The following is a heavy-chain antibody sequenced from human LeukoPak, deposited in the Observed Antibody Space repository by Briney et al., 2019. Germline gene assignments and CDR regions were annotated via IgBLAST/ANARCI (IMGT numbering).Heavy chain of an antibody. Sequence: KPSETLSLTCIVSGGSISDTSYHCGWIRQPPRKGLEWIGSIYYGGNTYNNPSLRSRVTTSADTSKNQFSLKLRSVTAADTAVYYCARILGPYYYGMDVWGQGTTVTVSS. CDR2: IYYGGNT. J-gene: IGHJ6*02. CDR1: GGSISDTSYH. CDR3: ARILGPYYYGMDV. V-gene: IGHV4-39*01. D-gene: IGHD3-16*01.